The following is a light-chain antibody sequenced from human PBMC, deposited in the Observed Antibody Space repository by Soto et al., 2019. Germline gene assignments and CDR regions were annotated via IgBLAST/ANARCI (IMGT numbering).Light chain of an antibody. CDR3: QQYGTSPLT. J-gene: IGKJ4*01. CDR2: GAS. Sequence: EIVLTQSPGTLSLSPGERATLSCRASQSFTSNYLAWYQQKFGQAPRLLIYGASSRATGIPDRFSGSGSGTDFTLTISRLEPEDFAVYYCQQYGTSPLTFGGGTKVEIK. CDR1: QSFTSNY. V-gene: IGKV3-20*01.